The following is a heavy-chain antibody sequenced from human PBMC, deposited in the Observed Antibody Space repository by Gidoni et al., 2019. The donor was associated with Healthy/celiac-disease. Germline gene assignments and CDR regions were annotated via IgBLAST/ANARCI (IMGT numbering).Heavy chain of an antibody. V-gene: IGHV3-23*01. Sequence: VQLLESGGGLVQPGGSLSLSCAASGFTSSGYAMSWVRQAPGKGLEWVSAISGSGGSTYYADAVKGRFTISRDNSKNTLYLQMNSLRAEDTAVYYCAKCGRLQDYYFDYWGQGTLVTVSS. CDR1: GFTSSGYA. J-gene: IGHJ4*02. CDR3: AKCGRLQDYYFDY. D-gene: IGHD4-4*01. CDR2: ISGSGGST.